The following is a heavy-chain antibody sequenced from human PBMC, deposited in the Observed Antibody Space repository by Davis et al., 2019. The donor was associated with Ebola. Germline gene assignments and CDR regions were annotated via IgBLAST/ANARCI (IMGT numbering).Heavy chain of an antibody. Sequence: PGGSLTLSCAGSGFTFSDYHMTWIRQAPGKGLEYVSKISSSGSTISYGDSVKGRFSISRDNAKRSVYLQMNSLRLEDTAVYYCARKQEYRNNRLYYYFGLDVWGQGTTVTVS. V-gene: IGHV3-11*01. CDR1: GFTFSDYH. J-gene: IGHJ6*02. D-gene: IGHD5-18*01. CDR2: ISSSGSTI. CDR3: ARKQEYRNNRLYYYFGLDV.